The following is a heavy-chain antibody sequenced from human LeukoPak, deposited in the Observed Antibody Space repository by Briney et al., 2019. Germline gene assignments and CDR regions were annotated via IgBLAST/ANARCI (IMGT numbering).Heavy chain of an antibody. V-gene: IGHV4-39*01. Sequence: SETLSLTCIVSGGSISSSNSYWGWIRQPPGKGLEWIGSIYDSGSTYYNPSLKSRVTISVDTSKNQFFLKLSSVTAADTAVYSCARSLGELSTFDYWGQGTLVTVSS. D-gene: IGHD3-16*02. CDR3: ARSLGELSTFDY. J-gene: IGHJ4*02. CDR1: GGSISSSNSY. CDR2: IYDSGST.